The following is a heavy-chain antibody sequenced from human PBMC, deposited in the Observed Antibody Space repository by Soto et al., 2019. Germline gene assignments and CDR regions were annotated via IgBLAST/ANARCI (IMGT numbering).Heavy chain of an antibody. CDR1: GGTFISYA. Sequence: SVKVSCKASGGTFISYAISWVRQAPGQGLEWMGGIIPIFGTANYAQKFQGRVTITADKSTSTAYMELSSLRSEDTAVYYCARGWDTAMDYYYYGMDVWGQGTTVTVSS. V-gene: IGHV1-69*06. D-gene: IGHD5-18*01. J-gene: IGHJ6*02. CDR3: ARGWDTAMDYYYYGMDV. CDR2: IIPIFGTA.